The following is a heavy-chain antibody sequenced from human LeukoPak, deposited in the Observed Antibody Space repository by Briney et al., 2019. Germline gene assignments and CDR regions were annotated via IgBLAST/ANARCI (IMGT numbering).Heavy chain of an antibody. V-gene: IGHV3-11*01. CDR1: GFTFSNYY. D-gene: IGHD1-26*01. J-gene: IGHJ4*02. CDR3: ARDYSGSEYFFDY. Sequence: GGSLRLSCVTSGFTFSNYYMTWIRQAPGKGLEWVSYISGTGNSEYYADSVKGRFTISRDNAKNSLYLQMSSLRAEDTAMYYCARDYSGSEYFFDYWGQGSLVTVSS. CDR2: ISGTGNSE.